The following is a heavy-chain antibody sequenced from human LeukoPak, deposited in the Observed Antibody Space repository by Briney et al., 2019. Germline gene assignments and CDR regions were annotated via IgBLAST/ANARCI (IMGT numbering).Heavy chain of an antibody. CDR3: ARDTRYYDFWSGYPYYFDY. Sequence: ASVKVSCKASGYTFTSYGISWVRQAPGQGLEWMGWISAYNGNTTYAQKLQGRVTMTTDTSTSTAYMELRSLRSDDTAVYYCARDTRYYDFWSGYPYYFDYWGQGTLVTVSS. V-gene: IGHV1-18*01. J-gene: IGHJ4*02. CDR2: ISAYNGNT. D-gene: IGHD3-3*01. CDR1: GYTFTSYG.